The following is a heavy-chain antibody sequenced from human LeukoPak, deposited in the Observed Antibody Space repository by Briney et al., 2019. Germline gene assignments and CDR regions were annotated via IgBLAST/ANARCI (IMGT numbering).Heavy chain of an antibody. D-gene: IGHD6-19*01. Sequence: GGSLRLSCAASGFTFSSYAMNWVRQAPGKGLEWVSGISGSGGSTYYADSVKGRFTISRDNSKNTLYLQVNSLKTEDTAVYHCTTVTALLQWGLDVWGQGTTVTVSS. CDR3: TTVTALLQWGLDV. V-gene: IGHV3-23*01. J-gene: IGHJ6*02. CDR2: ISGSGGST. CDR1: GFTFSSYA.